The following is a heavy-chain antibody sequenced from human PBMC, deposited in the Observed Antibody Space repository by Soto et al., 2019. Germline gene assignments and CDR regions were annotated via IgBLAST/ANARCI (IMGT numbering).Heavy chain of an antibody. D-gene: IGHD3-3*02. J-gene: IGHJ6*02. CDR3: ARHIKFGITIYGMDV. Sequence: VSGGSLSNCYWIWILQHPGKGLEWIGSISYSGSTYYNPSLKSRVTISVDTSKNQFSLKLSSVTAADTAVYYCARHIKFGITIYGMDVWGQGTTVTVSS. CDR2: ISYSGST. CDR1: GGSLSNCY. V-gene: IGHV4-39*01.